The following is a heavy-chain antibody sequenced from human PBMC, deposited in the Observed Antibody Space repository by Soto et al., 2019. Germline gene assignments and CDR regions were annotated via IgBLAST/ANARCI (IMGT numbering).Heavy chain of an antibody. D-gene: IGHD3-22*01. V-gene: IGHV1-8*03. CDR2: MNPNIGNA. Sequence: ASVKVSCKASGYTFTSYDINWVRQATGQGLEWMGGMNPNIGNADYAQKFQGRVTITADESTSTAYMELSSLRSEDTAVYYCARDHGDSPYYYYGMDVWGQGTTVTV. J-gene: IGHJ6*02. CDR1: GYTFTSYD. CDR3: ARDHGDSPYYYYGMDV.